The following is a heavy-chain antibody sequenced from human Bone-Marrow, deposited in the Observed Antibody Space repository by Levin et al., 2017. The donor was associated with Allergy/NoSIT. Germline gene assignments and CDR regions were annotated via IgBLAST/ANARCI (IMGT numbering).Heavy chain of an antibody. CDR3: ARVWDGGYEKWFDP. CDR1: GFPFSNYI. Sequence: PGGSLRLSCKASGFPFSNYIIHWVRQAPGQSLEWLGWINAGNGNTRYSQKFQDRVSITRETSANTAYVELTSLTSEDTAIYYCARVWDGGYEKWFDPWGQGTLVIVSS. CDR2: INAGNGNT. D-gene: IGHD5-12*01. V-gene: IGHV1-3*01. J-gene: IGHJ5*02.